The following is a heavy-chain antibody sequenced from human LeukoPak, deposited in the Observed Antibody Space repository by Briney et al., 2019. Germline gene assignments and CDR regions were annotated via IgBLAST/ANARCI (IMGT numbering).Heavy chain of an antibody. D-gene: IGHD4-23*01. Sequence: SETLSLTCAVYGGSFSVYYWSWIRQPPGKGLEWIGEINHSGSTNYNPSLKSRVTISVDTSKNQFSLKLSSVTAADTAVYYCARVKATVVTLDAFDIWGQGTMVTVSS. J-gene: IGHJ3*02. V-gene: IGHV4-34*01. CDR2: INHSGST. CDR1: GGSFSVYY. CDR3: ARVKATVVTLDAFDI.